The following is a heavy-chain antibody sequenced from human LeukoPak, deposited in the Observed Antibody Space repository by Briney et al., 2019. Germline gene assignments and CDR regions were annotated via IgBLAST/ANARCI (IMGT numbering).Heavy chain of an antibody. CDR3: AKEPDSSGYFGY. J-gene: IGHJ4*02. CDR1: GFTFSKYA. D-gene: IGHD3-22*01. CDR2: ISGSGRST. V-gene: IGHV3-23*01. Sequence: GGSLRLSCAASGFTFSKYAVSWVRQAAGKGLEWVSAISGSGRSTYYADSVKGRFTISRDNSKNTLYLQMNSLRADDTAVYYCAKEPDSSGYFGYWGQGTLVTVSS.